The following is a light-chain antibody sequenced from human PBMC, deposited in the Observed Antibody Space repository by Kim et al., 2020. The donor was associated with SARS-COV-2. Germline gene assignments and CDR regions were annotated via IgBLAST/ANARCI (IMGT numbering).Light chain of an antibody. J-gene: IGLJ3*02. V-gene: IGLV4-69*01. CDR3: QTWGTGIQV. CDR2: LNSDGRH. CDR1: SRHSTYA. Sequence: QPVLTQSPSASASLGASVKLTCTLSSRHSTYAIAWHQQQPEKGPRYLMKLNSDGRHSKGDGIPDRFSGSSSGAERYLTISSLQSEDEADYYCQTWGTGIQVFGGGTQLTVL.